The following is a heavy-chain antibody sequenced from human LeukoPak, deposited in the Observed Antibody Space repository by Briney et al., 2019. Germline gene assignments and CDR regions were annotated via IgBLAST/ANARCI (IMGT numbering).Heavy chain of an antibody. D-gene: IGHD4-17*01. CDR2: IKSKTDGGTT. CDR3: TTALYGDYAVDY. J-gene: IGHJ4*02. Sequence: GGSLRLSCAASGFTYSNAWMSWVRQAPGKGLESVGRIKSKTDGGTTDYAAPVKGRFTISRDDSKNTLYLQMNSLKTEDTAVYYCTTALYGDYAVDYWGQGTLVTVSS. CDR1: GFTYSNAW. V-gene: IGHV3-15*01.